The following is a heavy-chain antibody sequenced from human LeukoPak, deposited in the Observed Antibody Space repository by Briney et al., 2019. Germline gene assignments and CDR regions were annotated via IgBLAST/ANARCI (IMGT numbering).Heavy chain of an antibody. CDR2: ISDYNGNT. Sequence: ASVKVSCKASGYTFTSYGIRWVRQAPGQGLEWMGWISDYNGNTNYAQKLKGRVTITTDTSTSTAYMELRSLRSDDTAVYYCAKPQVAAAGTSGYYGMDVWGQGTTVTVSS. CDR3: AKPQVAAAGTSGYYGMDV. D-gene: IGHD6-13*01. V-gene: IGHV1-18*01. J-gene: IGHJ6*02. CDR1: GYTFTSYG.